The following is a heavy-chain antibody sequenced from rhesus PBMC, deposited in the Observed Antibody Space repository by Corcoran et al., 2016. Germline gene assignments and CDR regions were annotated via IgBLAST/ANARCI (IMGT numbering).Heavy chain of an antibody. J-gene: IGHJ4*01. CDR2: ISGSRWTT. CDR1: GGSFSGYY. V-gene: IGHV4-165*01. D-gene: IGHD3-3*01. CDR3: ARESSSNFWSGYYSDY. Sequence: QVQLQESGPGLVKPSETLSLTCAASGGSFSGYYWGWIRQPPGKGLEWIGYISGSRWTTACTPSLKSLVTISTDTSKTQFSLKLSSVTAADTAVYYCARESSSNFWSGYYSDYWGQGVLVTVSS.